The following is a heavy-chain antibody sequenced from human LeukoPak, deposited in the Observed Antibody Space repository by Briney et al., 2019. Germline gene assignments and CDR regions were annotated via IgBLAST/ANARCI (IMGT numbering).Heavy chain of an antibody. CDR2: IYYSGST. D-gene: IGHD2/OR15-2a*01. J-gene: IGHJ6*03. CDR1: GGSISSYY. V-gene: IGHV4-59*01. Sequence: SETLSLTCTVSGGSISSYYWSWIRQPAGKGLEWTGYIYYSGSTNYNPSLKSRVTISVDTSKNQFSLELSSVTAADTAVYYCAVSMIPTHYYYYYMDVWGKGTTVTISS. CDR3: AVSMIPTHYYYYYMDV.